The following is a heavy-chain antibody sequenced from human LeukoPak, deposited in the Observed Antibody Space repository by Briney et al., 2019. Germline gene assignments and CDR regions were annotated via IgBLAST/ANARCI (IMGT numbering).Heavy chain of an antibody. Sequence: GGSLRLSCAASGFTFSSYWMSWVRQAPGKGLEWVANIKQDGSEKYYVDSVKGRFTISRDNAKNSLYLQMNSLRAEDTAVYYCARPKVAGTGYDASDIWGQGTMVTVSS. CDR1: GFTFSSYW. CDR3: ARPKVAGTGYDASDI. J-gene: IGHJ3*02. D-gene: IGHD6-19*01. V-gene: IGHV3-7*01. CDR2: IKQDGSEK.